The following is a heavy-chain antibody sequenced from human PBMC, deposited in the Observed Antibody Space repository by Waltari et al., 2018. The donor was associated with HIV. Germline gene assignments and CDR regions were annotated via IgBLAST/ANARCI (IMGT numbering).Heavy chain of an antibody. V-gene: IGHV3-49*04. Sequence: EVQLVESGGGLVQPGRSLKLSCTASGFTFGDYALSWVRPAPGKGLEWVGFIRSKAYGGTKEYAASVKGRFTISRDDSKSIASLQMNGLKTEDTAIYYCARSGSIHYYFDCWGQGTLVTVSS. CDR2: IRSKAYGGTK. CDR1: GFTFGDYA. J-gene: IGHJ4*02. CDR3: ARSGSIHYYFDC. D-gene: IGHD3-10*01.